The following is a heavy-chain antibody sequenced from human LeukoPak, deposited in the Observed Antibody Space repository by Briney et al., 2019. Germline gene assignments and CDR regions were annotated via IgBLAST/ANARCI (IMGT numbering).Heavy chain of an antibody. D-gene: IGHD6-13*01. CDR3: ARDQWRIGIAAAGTWYFDY. J-gene: IGHJ4*02. CDR2: IKQDGSEK. Sequence: GGSLRLSCAASGFTFSSYWMSWVRQAPGKGLEWVANIKQDGSEKYYVDSVKGRFTISRDNAKNSLYLQMNSLRAEDTAVYYCARDQWRIGIAAAGTWYFDYWGQGTLVTVSS. V-gene: IGHV3-7*01. CDR1: GFTFSSYW.